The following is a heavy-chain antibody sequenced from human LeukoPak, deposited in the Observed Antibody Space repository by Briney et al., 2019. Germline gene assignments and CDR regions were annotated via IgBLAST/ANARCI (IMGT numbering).Heavy chain of an antibody. CDR2: INTDGTVT. D-gene: IGHD6-19*01. Sequence: GGSLRLSCAASRFTFSTYWMLWVRQAPGKGLESVSRINTDGTVTTYADSVKGRFTVSRDNADNTMFLQMNSVRDEDTAVDYCATKQWLAPPPDSWGQGTPVTVSS. J-gene: IGHJ4*02. V-gene: IGHV3-74*01. CDR3: ATKQWLAPPPDS. CDR1: RFTFSTYW.